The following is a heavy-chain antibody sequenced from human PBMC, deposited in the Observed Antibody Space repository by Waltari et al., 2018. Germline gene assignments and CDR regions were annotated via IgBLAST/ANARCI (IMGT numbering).Heavy chain of an antibody. Sequence: QVQLQESGPGLVKPSETLSLTCTVSGGSISRYYWSWIRQPAGKGLEWIGRIYTSGSTNYNPSLKSRVTMSVDTSKNQFSLKLSSVTAADTAVYYCARGPFYYYDSGQSYYFDYWGQGTLVTVSS. J-gene: IGHJ4*02. CDR1: GGSISRYY. CDR3: ARGPFYYYDSGQSYYFDY. CDR2: IYTSGST. D-gene: IGHD3-22*01. V-gene: IGHV4-4*07.